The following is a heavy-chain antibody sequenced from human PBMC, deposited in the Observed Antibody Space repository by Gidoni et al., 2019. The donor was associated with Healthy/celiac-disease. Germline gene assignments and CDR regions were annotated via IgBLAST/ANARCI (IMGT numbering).Heavy chain of an antibody. CDR2: IYYSGST. J-gene: IGHJ4*02. CDR3: AIGGALSGSYFDY. V-gene: IGHV4-39*01. D-gene: IGHD1-26*01. Sequence: QLQLQESGPGLVKPSATLSLTCTVSGGSISSSSYYWGWIRQPPGKGLEWIGSIYYSGSTYYNPSLKSRVTISVDTSKNQFSLKLSSVTAADTAVYYCAIGGALSGSYFDYWGQGTLVTVSS. CDR1: GGSISSSSYY.